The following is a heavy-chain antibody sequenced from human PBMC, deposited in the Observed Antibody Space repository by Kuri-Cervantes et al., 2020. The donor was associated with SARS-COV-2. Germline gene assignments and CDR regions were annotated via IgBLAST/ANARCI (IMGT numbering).Heavy chain of an antibody. D-gene: IGHD1-1*01. CDR3: VRDGDHWNFDY. CDR2: ISYDGSSK. J-gene: IGHJ4*02. V-gene: IGHV3-30*03. Sequence: GGSLRLSCAASGFTFSSYGMHWVRQAPGKGLEWVAVISYDGSSKYYADSVKGRFTISRDNSKNTLYLQMNSLRAEDTAVYYCVRDGDHWNFDYWGQGTLVTVSS. CDR1: GFTFSSYG.